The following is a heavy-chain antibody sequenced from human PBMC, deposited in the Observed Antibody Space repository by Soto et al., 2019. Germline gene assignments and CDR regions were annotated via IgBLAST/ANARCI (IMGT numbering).Heavy chain of an antibody. CDR1: GFPFSSYW. D-gene: IGHD6-13*01. CDR2: INSDGSST. Sequence: GGSLRLSCAASGFPFSSYWMHWVRQAPGKGLVWVSRINSDGSSTSYADSVKGRFTISRDNAKNTLYLQMNSLRAEDTAVYYCARVPHSSSWPHFDYWGQGTLVTVSS. J-gene: IGHJ4*02. CDR3: ARVPHSSSWPHFDY. V-gene: IGHV3-74*01.